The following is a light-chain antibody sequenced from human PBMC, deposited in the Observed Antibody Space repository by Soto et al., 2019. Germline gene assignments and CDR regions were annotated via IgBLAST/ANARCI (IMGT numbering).Light chain of an antibody. CDR1: QGISSY. J-gene: IGKJ4*01. V-gene: IGKV1-8*01. Sequence: AIRMTQSPSSLSASTGARVTITCRASQGISSYLAWYQQKPGKAPKLLIYAASTLQSGDPSRFSGSGSGTDFTLTISCLQSEDFATYYCQQYYSYPPLTFGGGTQVEIK. CDR3: QQYYSYPPLT. CDR2: AAS.